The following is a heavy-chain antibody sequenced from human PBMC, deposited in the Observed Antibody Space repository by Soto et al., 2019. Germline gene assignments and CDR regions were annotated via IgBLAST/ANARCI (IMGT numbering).Heavy chain of an antibody. V-gene: IGHV4-59*01. J-gene: IGHJ6*02. Sequence: PSETLSLTCTVSGGSISSYHWSWIRQPPGKGLEWIGYIYYSGSTNYNPSLKSRVTISVDTSKNQFSLKLSSVAAADTAVYYCATLGYCSGGSCYSPRYYYGMDVWGQGTTVTVSS. CDR3: ATLGYCSGGSCYSPRYYYGMDV. CDR2: IYYSGST. CDR1: GGSISSYH. D-gene: IGHD2-15*01.